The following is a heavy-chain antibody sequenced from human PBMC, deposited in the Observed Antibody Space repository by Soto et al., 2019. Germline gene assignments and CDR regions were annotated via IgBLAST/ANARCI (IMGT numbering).Heavy chain of an antibody. D-gene: IGHD6-6*01. Sequence: PGGSLRLSCAASGFTFDDYTMHWVRQAPGKGLEWVSLISWDGGSTYYADSVKGRFTISRDNSKNSLYLQMNSLRTEDTALYYCAKDNTVRIAASPGGFDPWGQGTLVTVSS. V-gene: IGHV3-43*01. CDR2: ISWDGGST. CDR3: AKDNTVRIAASPGGFDP. CDR1: GFTFDDYT. J-gene: IGHJ5*02.